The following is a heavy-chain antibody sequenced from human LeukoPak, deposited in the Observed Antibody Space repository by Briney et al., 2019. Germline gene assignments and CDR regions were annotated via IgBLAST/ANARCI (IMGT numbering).Heavy chain of an antibody. Sequence: PGGSLGLSCAASGFTFSSYWMSWVRQAPGKGLEWVANIKQDGSEKYYVDSVKGRFTISRDNAKNSLYLQMNSLRAEDTAVYYCARAAYAGYYGSGSSSHWGQGTLVTVSS. CDR3: ARAAYAGYYGSGSSSH. CDR2: IKQDGSEK. D-gene: IGHD3-10*01. CDR1: GFTFSSYW. V-gene: IGHV3-7*01. J-gene: IGHJ4*02.